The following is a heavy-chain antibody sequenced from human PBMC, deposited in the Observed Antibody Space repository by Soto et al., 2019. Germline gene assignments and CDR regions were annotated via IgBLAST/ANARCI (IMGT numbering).Heavy chain of an antibody. V-gene: IGHV3-53*02. CDR1: GFTVSSNY. CDR3: ARDIPANPDSSSWYGSDYYYGMDV. J-gene: IGHJ6*02. Sequence: EVQLVETGGGLIQPGGSLRLSCAASGFTVSSNYMSWVRQAPGKGLEWVSVIYSGGSTYYADSVKGRFTISRDNSKNTLYLQMNSLRAEDTAVYYCARDIPANPDSSSWYGSDYYYGMDVWGQGTTVTVSS. CDR2: IYSGGST. D-gene: IGHD6-13*01.